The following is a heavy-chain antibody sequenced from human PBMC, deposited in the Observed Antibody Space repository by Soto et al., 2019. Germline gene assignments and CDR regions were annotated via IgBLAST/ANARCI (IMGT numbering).Heavy chain of an antibody. CDR1: GFTFSSYN. D-gene: IGHD6-13*01. V-gene: IGHV3-21*06. CDR3: TRDRQLVQDWFDP. J-gene: IGHJ5*02. CDR2: ISSGSEYI. Sequence: PWGSLRLSCAASGFTFSSYNINWCRHAPVKGLEWVSFISSGSEYIYYADSVKGRFNISRDNAKNSLYLQMNSLRGEDTAVYYCTRDRQLVQDWFDPWGQGTLVTVSS.